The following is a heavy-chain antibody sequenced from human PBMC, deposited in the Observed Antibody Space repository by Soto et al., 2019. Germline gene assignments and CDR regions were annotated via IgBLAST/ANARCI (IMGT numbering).Heavy chain of an antibody. J-gene: IGHJ4*02. D-gene: IGHD6-13*01. Sequence: GGSLRLSCAASGFTFSSYEMSWVRQAPGKGLEWVSYISSSGSTIYYADSVKGRFTISRDNAKNSLYLQMNSLRAEDTAVYYCERGGSSSPFDYWGQGTLVTVSS. CDR2: ISSSGSTI. CDR3: ERGGSSSPFDY. V-gene: IGHV3-48*03. CDR1: GFTFSSYE.